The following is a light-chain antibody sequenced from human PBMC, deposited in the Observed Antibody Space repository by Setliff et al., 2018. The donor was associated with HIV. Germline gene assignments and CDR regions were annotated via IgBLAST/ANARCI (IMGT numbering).Light chain of an antibody. CDR1: SNNVGSYT. Sequence: QSALTQEASVSGTVGQKVTLSCTGNSNNVGSYTVGWYQQISHGAPKTVMFGNSLPSGIPDRFSGSKSGTTASLTISGLQPEDEADYYCSSYTSDSTLGVFGTGTKVTVL. CDR2: GN. J-gene: IGLJ1*01. CDR3: SSYTSDSTLGV. V-gene: IGLV2-14*01.